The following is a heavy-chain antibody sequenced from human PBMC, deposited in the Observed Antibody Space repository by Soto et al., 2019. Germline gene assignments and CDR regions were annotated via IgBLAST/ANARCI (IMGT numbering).Heavy chain of an antibody. Sequence: EVQLVESGGGLVQPGGSLRLSCAVSGFTLSDHFMDSVRQAPGKGLEWVGRTKHRVSSYATEYAASVKGRFTISSDDSYNSLYLQMSSLRTEDTAVSSCFAYLSYYVHWGQGNIVTVSS. J-gene: IGHJ4*02. CDR2: TKHRVSSYAT. D-gene: IGHD3-10*02. V-gene: IGHV3-72*01. CDR3: FAYLSYYVH. CDR1: GFTLSDHF.